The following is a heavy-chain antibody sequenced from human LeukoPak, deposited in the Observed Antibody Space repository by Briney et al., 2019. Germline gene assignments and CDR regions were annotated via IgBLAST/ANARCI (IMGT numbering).Heavy chain of an antibody. V-gene: IGHV3-21*01. D-gene: IGHD6-6*01. CDR2: ISSSSGYI. CDR3: ASGSSSSGEDYFDY. CDR1: GFTFSSYS. J-gene: IGHJ4*02. Sequence: GGSLRLSCAASGFTFSSYSMNWVRQAPGKGLEWVSSISSSSGYIYYADSVKGRFTISRDNAKNSLYLQMNSLRAEDTAVYYCASGSSSSGEDYFDYWGQGTLVTVSS.